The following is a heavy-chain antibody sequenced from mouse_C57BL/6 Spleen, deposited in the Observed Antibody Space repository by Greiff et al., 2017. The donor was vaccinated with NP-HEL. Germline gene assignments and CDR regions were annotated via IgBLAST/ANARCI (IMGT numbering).Heavy chain of an antibody. D-gene: IGHD1-1*01. J-gene: IGHJ3*01. CDR1: GYTFTSYW. Sequence: VQLQQPGAELVRPGTSVKLSCKASGYTFTSYWMHWVKQRPGQGLEWIGVIDPSDSYTNYNQKFKGKATLTVDTSSSTAYMQLSSLTSEDSAVYYCAITTVVGRFAYWGQGTLVTVSA. V-gene: IGHV1-59*01. CDR3: AITTVVGRFAY. CDR2: IDPSDSYT.